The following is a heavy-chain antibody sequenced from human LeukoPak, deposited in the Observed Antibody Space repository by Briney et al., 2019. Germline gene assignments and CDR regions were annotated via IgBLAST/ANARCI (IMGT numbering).Heavy chain of an antibody. D-gene: IGHD2-2*01. J-gene: IGHJ6*02. CDR1: GFTFDDYA. V-gene: IGHV3-9*01. Sequence: GGSLRLSCAASGFTFDDYAMHWVRQAPGKGLEWVSGISWNSGSIGYADSVKGRFTISRDNAKNSLYLQMNSLRAEDTALYYSAKAHVGCSSTSCYLSRRDYYYGMDVWGQGTTVTVSS. CDR2: ISWNSGSI. CDR3: AKAHVGCSSTSCYLSRRDYYYGMDV.